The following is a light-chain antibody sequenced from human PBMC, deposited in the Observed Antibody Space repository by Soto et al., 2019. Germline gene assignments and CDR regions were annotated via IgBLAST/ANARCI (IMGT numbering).Light chain of an antibody. J-gene: IGKJ5*01. CDR2: GAS. CDR3: QQYGRSSIT. CDR1: QSVPSGQ. Sequence: EMVMTQSPATLSVSPVESATLSCRASQSVPSGQLAWYQQKPGEAPRLLIYGASSRAPGIPDRFSGSGSEIDFSLTIRGLEPEDFAVYYCQQYGRSSITFGQGTRLEIK. V-gene: IGKV3-20*01.